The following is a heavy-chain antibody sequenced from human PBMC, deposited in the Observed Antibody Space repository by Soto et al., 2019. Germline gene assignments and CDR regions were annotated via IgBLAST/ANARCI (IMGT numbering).Heavy chain of an antibody. CDR3: ARAPYGDYAVAEPNYFDS. V-gene: IGHV1-69*01. D-gene: IGHD4-17*01. J-gene: IGHJ4*02. Sequence: QVQLVQSGTAVKKPGSSVKVSCKASGGTFSTLAVSWVRQAPGQGLEWMGGIIPIYGRPVYAQKFQGRVTITADESTSRVYMELSSLSSEDTAVYYCARAPYGDYAVAEPNYFDSWGQGNRVTVSS. CDR2: IIPIYGRP. CDR1: GGTFSTLA.